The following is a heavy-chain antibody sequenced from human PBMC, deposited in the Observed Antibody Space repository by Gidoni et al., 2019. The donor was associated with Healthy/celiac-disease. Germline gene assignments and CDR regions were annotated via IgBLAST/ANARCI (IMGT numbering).Heavy chain of an antibody. J-gene: IGHJ4*02. CDR1: GGTFSSYA. Sequence: QVQLVQSGAEVKKPGSSVKVSCKASGGTFSSYAISWVRQAPGQGLEWMGGIIPIFGTANYAQKFQGRVTITADKSTSTAYMELSSLRSEDTAVYYCARGNRVVVPAATLDGYFDYWGQGTLVTVSS. V-gene: IGHV1-69*06. CDR2: IIPIFGTA. D-gene: IGHD2-2*01. CDR3: ARGNRVVVPAATLDGYFDY.